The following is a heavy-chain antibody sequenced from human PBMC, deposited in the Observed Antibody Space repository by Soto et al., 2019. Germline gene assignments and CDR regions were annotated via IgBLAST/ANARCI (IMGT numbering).Heavy chain of an antibody. J-gene: IGHJ5*02. Sequence: PSETLSLTCAVYGGSFRGFYWSWIRQPPGKGLEWIGEINHTGSTNYNPSLKSRVTISLDTSKNQFSLNLSSVTAADTAVYYCARRGVGAAAEGVRFDPWGQGTLVTVSS. CDR3: ARRGVGAAAEGVRFDP. V-gene: IGHV4-34*01. CDR1: GGSFRGFY. CDR2: INHTGST. D-gene: IGHD6-13*01.